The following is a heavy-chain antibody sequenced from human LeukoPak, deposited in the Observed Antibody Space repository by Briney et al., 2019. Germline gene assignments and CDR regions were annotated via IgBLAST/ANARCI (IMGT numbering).Heavy chain of an antibody. V-gene: IGHV3-23*01. Sequence: GGPLRLSCAASGFTFSSYAMSWVRQAPGKGLEWVSAISGSGGSTYYADSVKGRFTISRDNSKNTLYLQMNSLRAEDTAVYYCAKDYDGSGWSNWFDPWGQGTLVTVSS. D-gene: IGHD6-19*01. J-gene: IGHJ5*02. CDR3: AKDYDGSGWSNWFDP. CDR2: ISGSGGST. CDR1: GFTFSSYA.